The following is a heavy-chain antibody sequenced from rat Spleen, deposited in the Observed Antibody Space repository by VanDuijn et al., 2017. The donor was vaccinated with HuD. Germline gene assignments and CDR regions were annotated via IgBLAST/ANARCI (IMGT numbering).Heavy chain of an antibody. CDR1: GFSLSNYG. Sequence: QVQLKESGPGLVQPSQTLSLTCTVSGFSLSNYGVIWVRQPPGKGLEWMGVTWTDGNTAYNSLLKSRLSISRDTSKSQVFLIMNSLQTEDTAMYFCARWKYTTDWFAYWGQGTLVTVSS. CDR2: TWTDGNT. V-gene: IGHV2-13*01. CDR3: ARWKYTTDWFAY. D-gene: IGHD1-6*01. J-gene: IGHJ3*01.